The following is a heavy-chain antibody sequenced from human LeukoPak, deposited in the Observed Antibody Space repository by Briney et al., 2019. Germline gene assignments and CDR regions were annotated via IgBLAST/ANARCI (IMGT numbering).Heavy chain of an antibody. CDR1: GGSISPNY. CDR3: ARLLDYDSSGYPDTFDI. Sequence: PSETLSLTCTVSGGSISPNYWSWIRQPPGKGLEWIGYIYYTGSTNFNPSLKSRLTISIDTSKSLFSLKLTSLTAADTALYYCARLLDYDSSGYPDTFDIWGQGTMVTVSS. J-gene: IGHJ3*02. D-gene: IGHD3-22*01. CDR2: IYYTGST. V-gene: IGHV4-59*01.